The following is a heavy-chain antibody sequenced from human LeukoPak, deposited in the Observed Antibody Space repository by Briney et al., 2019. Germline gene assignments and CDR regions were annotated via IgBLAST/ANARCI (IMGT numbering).Heavy chain of an antibody. CDR3: AAQPCSVGRCYLDY. Sequence: GGSLRLSCSASGVTFSSFAMHWVRQAPGKGLEWVAVISYHGRDTYYADSVKGRFTISRDNSKNTLYLQLNSLGAEDTAVYYCAAQPCSVGRCYLDYWGQGTLVTVSS. J-gene: IGHJ4*02. V-gene: IGHV3-30*04. D-gene: IGHD2-15*01. CDR2: ISYHGRDT. CDR1: GVTFSSFA.